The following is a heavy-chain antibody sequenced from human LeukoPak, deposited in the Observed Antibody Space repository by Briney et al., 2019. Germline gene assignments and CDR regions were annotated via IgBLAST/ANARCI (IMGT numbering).Heavy chain of an antibody. Sequence: PGGSLRLSCAASGFTLSRHWMHWVRQGPGKGLEWVSRIKSDGSETQYADSVKGRFTISRDNAHNTLYLQMTSLRPEDTAVYYCARVISYFDLWGQGALVTASS. D-gene: IGHD3/OR15-3a*01. CDR2: IKSDGSET. CDR3: ARVISYFDL. J-gene: IGHJ4*02. CDR1: GFTLSRHW. V-gene: IGHV3-74*01.